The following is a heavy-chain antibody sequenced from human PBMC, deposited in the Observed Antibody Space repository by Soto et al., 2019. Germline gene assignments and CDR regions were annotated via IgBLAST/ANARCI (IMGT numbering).Heavy chain of an antibody. CDR3: AKAYDYIWGSYTRELDD. Sequence: EVQLLESGGGLVQPGRSLRLSCAASGFTFSNFAMFWVRQAPGKGLEWVSSISRTGGAAHYADSGNGRFTVSIDNSKNTLFLQMDSLSDDDTAVYYGAKAYDYIWGSYTRELDDLGQGTLVTVSS. CDR1: GFTFSNFA. V-gene: IGHV3-23*01. CDR2: ISRTGGAA. D-gene: IGHD3-16*01. J-gene: IGHJ4*02.